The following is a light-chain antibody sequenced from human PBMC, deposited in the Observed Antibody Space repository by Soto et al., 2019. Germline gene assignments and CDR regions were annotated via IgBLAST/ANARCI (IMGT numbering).Light chain of an antibody. J-gene: IGLJ1*01. Sequence: QSALTQPASGAGSPGQSITISCTGTSSDVGSYNRVSWYQQHPGKAPKLMIYEGNNRPSGVSNRFSGSKSANTASLTISGLQTEDEADYYCCSYAGTNTFVFGTGTKLTVL. V-gene: IGLV2-23*01. CDR2: EGN. CDR1: SSDVGSYNR. CDR3: CSYAGTNTFV.